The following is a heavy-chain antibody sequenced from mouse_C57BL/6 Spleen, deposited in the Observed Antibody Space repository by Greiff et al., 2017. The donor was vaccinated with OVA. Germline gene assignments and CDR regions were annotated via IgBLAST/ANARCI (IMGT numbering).Heavy chain of an antibody. CDR1: GFTFNNYA. CDR3: VRDGYSLAWFAY. D-gene: IGHD2-12*01. Sequence: EVQLVESGGGLVQPKGSLKLSCAASGFTFNNYAMHWVRQAPGKGLEWVARIRSKSSNYATYYADSVKDRFTISRDDSQSMLYLQMNNLKTENTAMYYCVRDGYSLAWFAYWGQGTLVTVSA. V-gene: IGHV10-3*01. CDR2: IRSKSSNYAT. J-gene: IGHJ3*01.